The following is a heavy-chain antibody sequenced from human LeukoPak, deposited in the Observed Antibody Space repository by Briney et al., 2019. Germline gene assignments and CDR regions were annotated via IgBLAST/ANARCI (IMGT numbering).Heavy chain of an antibody. J-gene: IGHJ5*02. CDR1: GYTFTSYA. CDR2: INAGNGNT. V-gene: IGHV1-3*01. CDR3: ARVGSGWSNWFDP. D-gene: IGHD6-19*01. Sequence: GASVKVSCKASGYTFTSYAMHWVRQAPGQRLEWMGWINAGNGNTKYSQKFQGRVTITRDTSASTAYMELRSLRSDDTAVYYCARVGSGWSNWFDPWGQGTLVTVSS.